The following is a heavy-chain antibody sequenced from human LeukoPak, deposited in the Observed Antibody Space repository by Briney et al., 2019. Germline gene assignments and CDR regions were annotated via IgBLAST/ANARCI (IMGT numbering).Heavy chain of an antibody. Sequence: SETLSLTCAVYGGSFSGYYWSWIRQPPVKGLEWIGEINHSGSTNYNPSLKSRVTISVDTSKNQFSLKLSSVTAADTAVYYCARLRVDYYDSSGAPADYWGQGTLVTVSS. CDR3: ARLRVDYYDSSGAPADY. D-gene: IGHD3-22*01. V-gene: IGHV4-34*01. CDR2: INHSGST. CDR1: GGSFSGYY. J-gene: IGHJ4*02.